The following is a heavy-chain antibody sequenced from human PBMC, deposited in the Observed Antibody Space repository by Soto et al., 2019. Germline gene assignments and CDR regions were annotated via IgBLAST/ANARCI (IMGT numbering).Heavy chain of an antibody. CDR3: ARCSSGWSEPRDIYTDY. CDR2: IYYSGST. V-gene: IGHV4-59*08. J-gene: IGHJ4*02. CDR1: GGSISSYY. D-gene: IGHD6-19*01. Sequence: SETLSLTCTVSGGSISSYYWSWVRQPPGKGLEWVGYIYYSGSTNYNPSLKSRGTISVDASKNQFSLKLSSVTAADTAAYYCARCSSGWSEPRDIYTDYWGQGTLGTLFS.